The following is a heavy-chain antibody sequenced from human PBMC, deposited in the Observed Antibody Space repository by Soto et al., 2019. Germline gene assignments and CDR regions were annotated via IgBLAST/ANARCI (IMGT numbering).Heavy chain of an antibody. CDR3: ARVLEVAGGFDP. Sequence: PSETLSLTCSVSAGSISNYHWSWIRQPPGKGLEWIGYIFYTGKTNYNPSLKSRVTISLDTSKNQFSLRLESVTAADTAVYYCARVLEVAGGFDPWGQGTLVTVS. V-gene: IGHV4-59*01. J-gene: IGHJ5*02. D-gene: IGHD2-15*01. CDR2: IFYTGKT. CDR1: AGSISNYH.